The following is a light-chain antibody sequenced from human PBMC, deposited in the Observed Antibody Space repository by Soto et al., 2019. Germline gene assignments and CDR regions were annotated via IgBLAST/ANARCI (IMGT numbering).Light chain of an antibody. V-gene: IGKV1-27*01. CDR1: QGISSY. J-gene: IGKJ1*01. CDR3: QNYYNAPVT. Sequence: DIQMTQSPSSLSASVGDRVTITCRASQGISSYLAWYQQRPGKVPKVLIYAASTLHSGVPSRFSGSGSGTDFTLTISNVQPEDVATYYCQNYYNAPVTFGQGTKVEIK. CDR2: AAS.